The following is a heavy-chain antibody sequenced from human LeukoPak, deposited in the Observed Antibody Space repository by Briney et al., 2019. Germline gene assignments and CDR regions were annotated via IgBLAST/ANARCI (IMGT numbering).Heavy chain of an antibody. CDR1: GXSISSGSYY. V-gene: IGHV4-39*01. J-gene: IGHJ4*02. D-gene: IGHD6-25*01. CDR3: ARQKSGPDY. Sequence: PSETLSLTCTVSGXSISSGSYYWGWIRQPPGRGLEWIWTIYYSGSTYYNPSLKSRVTMSVDSSNNHFSLKLSSVTAADTAVYYGARQKSGPDYWGQGTLVTVSS. CDR2: IYYSGST.